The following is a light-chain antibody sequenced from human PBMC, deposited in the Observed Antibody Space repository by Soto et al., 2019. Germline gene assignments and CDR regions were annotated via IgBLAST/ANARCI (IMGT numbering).Light chain of an antibody. V-gene: IGLV1-44*01. CDR1: GSNIGSHT. J-gene: IGLJ7*01. Sequence: QSVLTQPPSASGTPGQRVTISCSGSGSNIGSHTVSWYQQLPGTAPNLLIYSNDQRPSGVPDRFSGSESGTSASLAISGLQSEDEADYYCAAWDDSLSGAVFGGGTQLTVL. CDR2: SND. CDR3: AAWDDSLSGAV.